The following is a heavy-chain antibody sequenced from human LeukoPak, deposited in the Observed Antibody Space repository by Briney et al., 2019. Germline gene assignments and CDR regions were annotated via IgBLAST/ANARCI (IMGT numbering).Heavy chain of an antibody. V-gene: IGHV1-46*01. CDR1: GYTFTSYY. Sequence: GASVKVSCKASGYTFTSYYMHWVRQAPGQGLEWMGIINPSGGSTSYAQKFQGRVTMTRDMSTSTVYMELSSPRSEDTAMYYCARSYNSSSVRFDPWGQGTLVIVSS. J-gene: IGHJ5*02. CDR3: ARSYNSSSVRFDP. CDR2: INPSGGST. D-gene: IGHD6-6*01.